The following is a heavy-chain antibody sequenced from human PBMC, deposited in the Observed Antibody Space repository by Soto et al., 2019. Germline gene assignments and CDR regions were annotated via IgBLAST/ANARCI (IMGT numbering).Heavy chain of an antibody. D-gene: IGHD2-2*01. Sequence: QVQLVQSGAEVKKPGSSVKVSCKASGGSFTGHVISWVRQAPGQGLEWMGGIIPIFGTVNYAQKLQGRVTITANESTSPDYMELRRLKSEDTAVYYCARENSTASLSYYYGMDVWGQGTTVTVSS. J-gene: IGHJ6*02. CDR2: IIPIFGTV. V-gene: IGHV1-69*01. CDR3: ARENSTASLSYYYGMDV. CDR1: GGSFTGHV.